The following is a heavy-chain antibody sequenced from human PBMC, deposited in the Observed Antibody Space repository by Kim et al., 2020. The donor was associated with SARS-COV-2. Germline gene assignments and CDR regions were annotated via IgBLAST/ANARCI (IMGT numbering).Heavy chain of an antibody. CDR2: ISYDGSNK. CDR1: GFTFSSYG. Sequence: GGSLRLSCAASGFTFSSYGMHWVRQAPGKGLEWVAVISYDGSNKYYADSVKGRFTISRDNSKNTLYLQMNSLRAEDTAVYYCARDQSYYGSGPRGMDVWGQGTTVTVSS. CDR3: ARDQSYYGSGPRGMDV. D-gene: IGHD3-10*01. V-gene: IGHV3-33*05. J-gene: IGHJ6*02.